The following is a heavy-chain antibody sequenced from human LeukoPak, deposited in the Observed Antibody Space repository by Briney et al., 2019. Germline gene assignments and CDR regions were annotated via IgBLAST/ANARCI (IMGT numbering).Heavy chain of an antibody. J-gene: IGHJ4*02. D-gene: IGHD3-10*01. Sequence: SETLSLTCTVSGGSISSGGYYWSWIRQPPGKGLEWIGEINHSGSTNYNPSLKSRVTISVDTSKNQFSLKLSSVTAADTAVYYCARERFGGLRRIDYWGQGTLVTVSS. CDR2: INHSGST. CDR1: GGSISSGGYY. V-gene: IGHV4-39*07. CDR3: ARERFGGLRRIDY.